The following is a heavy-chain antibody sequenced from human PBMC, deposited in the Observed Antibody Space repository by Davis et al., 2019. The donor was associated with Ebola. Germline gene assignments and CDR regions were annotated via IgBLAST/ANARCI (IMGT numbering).Heavy chain of an antibody. Sequence: PSETLSLTCTVSGGSISSYYWNWIRQSPGKGLEWIGYMYYSGATNYNPSLKSRVTISIDTSKNLFSLKLTSVTAADTAVYYCARDRPVIPARPNYFYYSGMDVWGQGTTVTVSS. D-gene: IGHD6-6*01. V-gene: IGHV4-59*01. CDR1: GGSISSYY. CDR2: MYYSGAT. CDR3: ARDRPVIPARPNYFYYSGMDV. J-gene: IGHJ6*02.